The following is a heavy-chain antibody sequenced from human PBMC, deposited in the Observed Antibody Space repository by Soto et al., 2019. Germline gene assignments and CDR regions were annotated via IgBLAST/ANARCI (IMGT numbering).Heavy chain of an antibody. Sequence: QVQLVQSRAEVKKPGSSVKVSCKASGGTFSNYTVSWVRQAPGQGLEWMGRIIPILGIGNYAQKFQGRVTIIADRSTSTAYMELSSLRSEDTAIYFCAREVAVGDHDAFDIWGQGTTVTVAS. V-gene: IGHV1-69*08. CDR3: AREVAVGDHDAFDI. CDR1: GGTFSNYT. J-gene: IGHJ3*02. CDR2: IIPILGIG. D-gene: IGHD2-21*01.